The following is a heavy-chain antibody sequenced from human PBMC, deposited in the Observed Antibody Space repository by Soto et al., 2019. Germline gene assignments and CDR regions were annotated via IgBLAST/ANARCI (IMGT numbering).Heavy chain of an antibody. Sequence: SVKVSCKASGYTFTDYFIHWVRQAPGQGLEWMGGIIPIFGTANYAQKFQGRVTITADESTSTAYMELSSLRSEDTAVYYCARGPQVHYYDSSGYPYYFDYWGQGTLVTVSS. J-gene: IGHJ4*02. V-gene: IGHV1-69*13. CDR1: GYTFTDYF. CDR3: ARGPQVHYYDSSGYPYYFDY. CDR2: IIPIFGTA. D-gene: IGHD3-22*01.